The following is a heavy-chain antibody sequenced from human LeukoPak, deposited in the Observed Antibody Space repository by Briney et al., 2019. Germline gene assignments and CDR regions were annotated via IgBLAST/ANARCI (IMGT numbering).Heavy chain of an antibody. CDR2: FDPEDGET. V-gene: IGHV1-24*01. CDR1: GYTLTELS. D-gene: IGHD3-10*01. Sequence: GASVKVSCKVSGYTLTELSMHWVQQAPGKGLEWMGGFDPEDGETIYAQKFQGRVTMTEDTSTDTAYMELSSLRSEDTAVYYCAVDYYGSGSYYLPPFDYWGQGTLVTVSS. CDR3: AVDYYGSGSYYLPPFDY. J-gene: IGHJ4*02.